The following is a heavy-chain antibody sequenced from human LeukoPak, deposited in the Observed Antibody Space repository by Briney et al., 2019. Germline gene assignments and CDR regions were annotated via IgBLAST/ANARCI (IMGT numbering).Heavy chain of an antibody. V-gene: IGHV4-4*02. D-gene: IGHD3-22*01. CDR3: ARVSVGYYDSSAPDV. Sequence: PSETLSLTCSVSIGSISSSKWWSWVRQSPVKGLEWIGEIYLYGTTNYNPSFTSRVTMSVDRSRNQFSLKPTSVTAADTAVYYCARVSVGYYDSSAPDVWGQGTTVTVSS. CDR2: IYLYGTT. J-gene: IGHJ6*02. CDR1: IGSISSSKW.